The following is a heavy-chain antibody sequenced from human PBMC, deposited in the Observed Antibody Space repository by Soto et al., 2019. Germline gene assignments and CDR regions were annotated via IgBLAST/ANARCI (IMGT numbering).Heavy chain of an antibody. CDR3: ARDLLRYFDWLLSHHWFDP. Sequence: GGSLRLSCAASGFTFSSYAMHWVRQAPGKGLEWVAVISYDGSNKYYADSVKGRFTISRDNSKNTLYLQMNSLRAEDTAVYYCARDLLRYFDWLLSHHWFDPWGQGTLVTVSS. J-gene: IGHJ5*02. CDR1: GFTFSSYA. D-gene: IGHD3-9*01. CDR2: ISYDGSNK. V-gene: IGHV3-30-3*01.